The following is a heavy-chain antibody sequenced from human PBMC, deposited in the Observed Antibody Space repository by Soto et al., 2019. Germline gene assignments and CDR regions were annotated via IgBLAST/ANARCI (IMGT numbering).Heavy chain of an antibody. D-gene: IGHD6-19*01. J-gene: IGHJ2*01. CDR1: GGTFSSYA. CDR2: IIPIFGTA. Sequence: QVQLVQSGAEVKKPGSSVMVSCKASGGTFSSYAISWVRQAPGQGLEWMGGIIPIFGTANYAQKFQGRVTITADESTSTAYMELSSLRSEDTAVYYCARGTAMGGREVKKQWLAYWYFDLWGRGTLVTVSS. CDR3: ARGTAMGGREVKKQWLAYWYFDL. V-gene: IGHV1-69*01.